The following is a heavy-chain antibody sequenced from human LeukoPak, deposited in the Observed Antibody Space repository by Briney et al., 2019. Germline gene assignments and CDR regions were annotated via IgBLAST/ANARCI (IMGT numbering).Heavy chain of an antibody. V-gene: IGHV4-34*01. CDR2: INHSGST. J-gene: IGHJ6*02. Sequence: SETLSLTCAVYGGSFSGYYWSWIRQPPGKGLEWIGEINHSGSTNYNPSLKSRVTISVDTSKNQFSLKLSSVTAADTAVYYCARVSNYYYGMDVWGQGTTVTVSS. CDR1: GGSFSGYY. CDR3: ARVSNYYYGMDV.